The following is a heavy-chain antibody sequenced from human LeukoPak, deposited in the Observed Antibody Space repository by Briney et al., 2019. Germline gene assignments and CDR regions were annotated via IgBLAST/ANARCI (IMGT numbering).Heavy chain of an antibody. CDR3: ARHGYIWGEKREIDY. J-gene: IGHJ4*02. CDR1: GGSISSSSYY. V-gene: IGHV4-39*01. CDR2: IYYSGST. D-gene: IGHD3-16*01. Sequence: PSETLSLTCTVSGGSISSSSYYWGCIRQPPGKGLEWIGSIYYSGSTYYNPSLKSRVTISVDTSKNQFSLKLSSVTAADTAVYYCARHGYIWGEKREIDYWGQGTLVTVSS.